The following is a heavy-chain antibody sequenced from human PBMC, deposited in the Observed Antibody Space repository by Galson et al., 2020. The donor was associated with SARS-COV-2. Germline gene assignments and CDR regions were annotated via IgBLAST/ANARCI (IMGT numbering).Heavy chain of an antibody. CDR2: IYSEGSST. Sequence: GGSLRLSCAASGFTFSSYWMHWVRQAPGKGLVWVSRIYSEGSSTSYADSVKGRFTISGDNAKNTRYLQMNRLRAEDTAVYYCARGDKGNDYFDYWGQGTLVTVSS. CDR1: GFTFSSYW. CDR3: ARGDKGNDYFDY. D-gene: IGHD3-10*01. V-gene: IGHV3-74*01. J-gene: IGHJ4*02.